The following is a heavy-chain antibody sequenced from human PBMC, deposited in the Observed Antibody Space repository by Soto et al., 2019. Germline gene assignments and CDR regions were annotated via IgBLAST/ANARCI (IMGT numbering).Heavy chain of an antibody. Sequence: ASVKVSCKASGGTFRSYAISWVRQAPGQGLEWMGGIIPIFGTANYAQKFQGRVTITADESTRTAYMELSSLRSEDTALYYCARHVTGTDAFDIWGQGTMVTVSS. J-gene: IGHJ3*02. D-gene: IGHD1-20*01. CDR2: IIPIFGTA. CDR3: ARHVTGTDAFDI. V-gene: IGHV1-69*13. CDR1: GGTFRSYA.